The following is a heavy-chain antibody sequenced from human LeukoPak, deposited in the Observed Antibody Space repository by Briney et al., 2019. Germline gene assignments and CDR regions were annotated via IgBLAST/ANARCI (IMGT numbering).Heavy chain of an antibody. V-gene: IGHV4-59*12. CDR2: IHYSRST. D-gene: IGHD1-26*01. CDR1: GGSFSGYY. Sequence: SETLSLTCAVYGGSFSGYYWSWIRQPPGKGLEWIGYIHYSRSTNYNPSLKSRVTISGDTSKNQFSLKLTSATAADTAVYYCARDHSSASYTYYYYYMDVWGKGTTVTVSS. CDR3: ARDHSSASYTYYYYYMDV. J-gene: IGHJ6*03.